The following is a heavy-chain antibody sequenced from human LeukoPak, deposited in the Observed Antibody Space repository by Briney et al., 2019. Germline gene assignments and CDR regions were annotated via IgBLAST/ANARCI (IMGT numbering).Heavy chain of an antibody. CDR2: IYYSGST. V-gene: IGHV4-31*03. CDR3: ARNSNPKYSVTTFDY. D-gene: IGHD4-23*01. CDR1: GGSVSSGSYY. J-gene: IGHJ4*02. Sequence: SETLSLTCTVSGGSVSSGSYYWSWIRQPPGKGLEWIGYIYYSGSTYYNPSLKSRVTISVDTSKNQFSLKLSSVTAADTAVYYCARNSNPKYSVTTFDYWGQGTLVTVSS.